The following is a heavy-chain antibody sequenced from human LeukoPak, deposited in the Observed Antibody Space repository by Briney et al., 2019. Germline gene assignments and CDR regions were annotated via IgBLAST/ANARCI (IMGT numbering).Heavy chain of an antibody. J-gene: IGHJ4*02. CDR2: INHSGST. Sequence: SETLSLTCTVSGGSISSYYWSWIRQPPGKGLEWIGEINHSGSTNYNPSLKSRVTISVDTSKNQFSLKLSSVTAADTAVYYCARRSLWSRVYYFDYWGQGTLVTVSS. CDR1: GGSISSYY. CDR3: ARRSLWSRVYYFDY. D-gene: IGHD3-10*01. V-gene: IGHV4-34*01.